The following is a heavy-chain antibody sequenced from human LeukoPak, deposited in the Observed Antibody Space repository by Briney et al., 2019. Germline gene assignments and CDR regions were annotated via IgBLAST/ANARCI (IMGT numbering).Heavy chain of an antibody. V-gene: IGHV4-31*03. D-gene: IGHD3-22*01. J-gene: IGHJ4*02. CDR1: GGSISSGGYY. CDR2: IYYSGST. Sequence: SETLSLTCTVSGGSISSGGYYWSWIRQHPGKGLEWIGYIYYSGSTNYNPSLKSRVTISVDTSKNQFSLKLSSVTAADTAVYYCARVYYYDSSGYFGYWGQGTLVTVSS. CDR3: ARVYYYDSSGYFGY.